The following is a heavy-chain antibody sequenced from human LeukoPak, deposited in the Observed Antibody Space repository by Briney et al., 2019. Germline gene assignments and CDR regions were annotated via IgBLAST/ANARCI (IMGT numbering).Heavy chain of an antibody. Sequence: LETLSLTCTVSGGSISSSSYYWGWIRQPPGKGLEWIGSIYYSGSTYYNPSLKSRVTISVDTSKNQFSLKLSSVTAADTAVYYCARFFGLWFGELVYYYYGMDVWGQGTTVTVSS. V-gene: IGHV4-39*07. CDR3: ARFFGLWFGELVYYYYGMDV. CDR2: IYYSGST. CDR1: GGSISSSSYY. J-gene: IGHJ6*02. D-gene: IGHD3-10*01.